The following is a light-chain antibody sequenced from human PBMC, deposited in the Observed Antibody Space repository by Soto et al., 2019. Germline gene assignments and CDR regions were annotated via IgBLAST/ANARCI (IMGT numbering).Light chain of an antibody. CDR3: QTWGSGTVV. V-gene: IGLV4-69*01. Sequence: QLVLTQSPSASASLGASVKLTCTLSSGHSSYAIAWHQQQPEKVPRYLMKLNSDGSHSKGDGIPDRFSGSRSGAERYLPISSLQSEDEADYYCQTWGSGTVVFGGGTKLTVL. CDR1: SGHSSYA. CDR2: LNSDGSH. J-gene: IGLJ2*01.